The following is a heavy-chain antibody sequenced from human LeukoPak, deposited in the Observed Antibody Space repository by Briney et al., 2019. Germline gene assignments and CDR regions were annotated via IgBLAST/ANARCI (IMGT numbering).Heavy chain of an antibody. CDR1: GYTFTDYY. Sequence: ASVKVSCKASGYTFTDYYIHWVRQAPGQGLEWMGWIYANSGGTNYAQKFQGRVTMTTDTSTSTAYMELRSLRSDDTAVYYCARDLFSRRMNYYGSGSYFYWGQGTLVTVSS. D-gene: IGHD3-10*01. CDR2: IYANSGGT. J-gene: IGHJ4*02. V-gene: IGHV1-2*02. CDR3: ARDLFSRRMNYYGSGSYFY.